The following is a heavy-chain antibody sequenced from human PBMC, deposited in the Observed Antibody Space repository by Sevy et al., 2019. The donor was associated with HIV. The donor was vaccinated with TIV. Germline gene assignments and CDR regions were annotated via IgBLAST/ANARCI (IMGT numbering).Heavy chain of an antibody. Sequence: GGSLRLSCAASGFTFSSYGMHWVRQAPGKGLEWVAVISYDGSNKYYADSVKGRFTISRDNSKNTLYLQMNSLRAEDTAVYYCAKDRIVYGDPPYYFDYWGQRTLVTVSS. D-gene: IGHD4-17*01. CDR1: GFTFSSYG. CDR2: ISYDGSNK. CDR3: AKDRIVYGDPPYYFDY. V-gene: IGHV3-30*18. J-gene: IGHJ4*02.